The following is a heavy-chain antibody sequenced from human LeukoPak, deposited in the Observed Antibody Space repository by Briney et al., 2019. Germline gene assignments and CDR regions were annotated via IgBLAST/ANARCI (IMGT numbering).Heavy chain of an antibody. J-gene: IGHJ6*02. CDR3: ARDFFDGHGYTFYYYGMDV. CDR2: MNPTSGKD. Sequence: ASVKVSCKASGYTFTNYDVHWVRQATGQGLAWMGWMNPTSGKDGFAQRFQGRVSMTRNISVSTAYMELSSLRSEDTAVYYCARDFFDGHGYTFYYYGMDVWGQGTTVTVSS. CDR1: GYTFTNYD. D-gene: IGHD3-22*01. V-gene: IGHV1-8*01.